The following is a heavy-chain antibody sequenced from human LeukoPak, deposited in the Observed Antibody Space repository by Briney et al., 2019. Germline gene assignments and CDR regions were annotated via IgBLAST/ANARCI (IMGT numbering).Heavy chain of an antibody. CDR3: AKWGPHCVGDYCPALDS. Sequence: GGSLRLSCVASRFTFSNYWTSWVRQAPGKGLEWVANINQDGSKRVYADSIKGRFTISRDNAKESLFLQLNSLRVDDTAVYFCAKWGPHCVGDYCPALDSWGQGTLVTVSS. CDR2: INQDGSKR. CDR1: RFTFSNYW. J-gene: IGHJ4*02. V-gene: IGHV3-7*01. D-gene: IGHD2-21*02.